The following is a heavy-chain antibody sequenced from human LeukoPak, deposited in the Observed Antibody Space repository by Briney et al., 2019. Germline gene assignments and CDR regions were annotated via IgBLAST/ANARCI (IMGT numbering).Heavy chain of an antibody. Sequence: PGGSLRLSCAASGFTLSTYSMNWVRQAPGKGLEWLSYISDSSDTIYYADSVKGRFTISRDNAKNSLYLQINSLRAEDTAVYYCARGQFNSGPEDYWGQGTLVTVSS. CDR1: GFTLSTYS. V-gene: IGHV3-48*01. D-gene: IGHD5-12*01. CDR3: ARGQFNSGPEDY. CDR2: ISDSSDTI. J-gene: IGHJ4*02.